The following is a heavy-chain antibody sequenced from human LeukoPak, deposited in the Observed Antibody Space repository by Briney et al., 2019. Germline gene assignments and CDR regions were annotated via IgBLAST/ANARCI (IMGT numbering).Heavy chain of an antibody. CDR2: IYYSGTT. CDR3: ASIAARPSNYYYYMDV. Sequence: SETLSLTCTVSGDSISNYFWNWIRQPPGKGLEWIGFIYYSGTTQYNPSLKSRATISIDTSKNQFSLKLSSVTAADTAVYYCASIAARPSNYYYYMDVWGKGTTVTVSS. J-gene: IGHJ6*03. D-gene: IGHD6-6*01. V-gene: IGHV4-59*08. CDR1: GDSISNYF.